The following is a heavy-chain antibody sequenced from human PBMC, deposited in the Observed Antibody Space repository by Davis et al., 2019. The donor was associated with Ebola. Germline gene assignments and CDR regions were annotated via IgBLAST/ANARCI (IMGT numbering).Heavy chain of an antibody. Sequence: PSETLSLTCAVYGGSFSGYYWSWIRQPPGKGLEWIGEINHSGSTNYNPSLKSRVTISVDTSKNQFSLKLSSVTAADTAVYYCARLEPGGDYYYYMDVWGKGTTVTVSS. D-gene: IGHD4-17*01. CDR2: INHSGST. V-gene: IGHV4-34*01. CDR1: GGSFSGYY. J-gene: IGHJ6*03. CDR3: ARLEPGGDYYYYMDV.